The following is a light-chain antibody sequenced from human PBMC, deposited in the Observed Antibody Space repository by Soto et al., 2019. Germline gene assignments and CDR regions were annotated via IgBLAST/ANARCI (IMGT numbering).Light chain of an antibody. Sequence: DIQMTQSPSTLSATAGDRVTITCRGSQSISSWLAWYQHKPGKAPKLLIYDASNLDSGVPSRFSGSGSGTEFSLTISNLQPDDCATYYCQQYENYWTFGQGTRVEIK. CDR1: QSISSW. V-gene: IGKV1-5*01. CDR3: QQYENYWT. J-gene: IGKJ1*01. CDR2: DAS.